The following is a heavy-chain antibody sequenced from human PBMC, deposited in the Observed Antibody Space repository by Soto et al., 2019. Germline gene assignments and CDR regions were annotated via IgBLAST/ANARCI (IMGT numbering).Heavy chain of an antibody. Sequence: QVQLQESGPGLVKPSQTLSLTCTVSGGSISSGDYYWTWIRQPPGKGLEWIGYIYYSGSTYYNPSLKSRVTISVDTSTNQFSLKLSSVTAADTAVYYCARSRAYYYDSSGLLFDYWGQGTLVTVSS. V-gene: IGHV4-30-4*01. J-gene: IGHJ4*02. CDR3: ARSRAYYYDSSGLLFDY. D-gene: IGHD3-22*01. CDR2: IYYSGST. CDR1: GGSISSGDYY.